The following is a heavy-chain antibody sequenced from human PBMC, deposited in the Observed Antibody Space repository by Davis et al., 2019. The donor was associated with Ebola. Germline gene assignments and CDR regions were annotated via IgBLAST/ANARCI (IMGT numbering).Heavy chain of an antibody. J-gene: IGHJ4*02. D-gene: IGHD6-13*01. CDR3: TKGQGYFLDY. CDR1: GFTFSSYG. Sequence: GGSLRLSCAASGFTFSSYGMHWVRQAPGKGLEWVAFISYDGRNKYYADSVKGRFTFSRDNSKNTLYLQMDTLRVEDTALYYCTKGQGYFLDYWGQGTLVTVSS. CDR2: ISYDGRNK. V-gene: IGHV3-30*02.